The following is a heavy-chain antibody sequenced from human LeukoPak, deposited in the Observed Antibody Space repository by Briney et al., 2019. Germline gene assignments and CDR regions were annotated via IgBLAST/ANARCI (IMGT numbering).Heavy chain of an antibody. CDR1: GFTFSSYA. CDR3: ARDIYDFWSGPRVLTGSMDV. Sequence: GGSLRLSCAASGFTFSSYAMHWVRQAPGKGLEYVSAISSNGGSTYYANSVKGRFTISRDNSKNTLYLQMGSLRAEDMAVYYCARDIYDFWSGPRVLTGSMDVWGQGTTVTVSS. J-gene: IGHJ6*02. D-gene: IGHD3-3*01. CDR2: ISSNGGST. V-gene: IGHV3-64*01.